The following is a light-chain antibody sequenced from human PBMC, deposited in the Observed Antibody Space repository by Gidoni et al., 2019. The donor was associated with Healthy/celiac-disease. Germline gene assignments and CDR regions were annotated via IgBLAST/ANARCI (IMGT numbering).Light chain of an antibody. V-gene: IGKV1-39*01. CDR3: QQSYSTPRSS. CDR2: AAS. Sequence: DIQMTQSPTSLSASVGDRVTITCRASQSISSYLNWYQQKPGKAPKLLIYAASSLQSGVPSRFSGSGSGTDLTLTISSLQPEDFATYYCQQSYSTPRSSFXXXTKLEIK. CDR1: QSISSY. J-gene: IGKJ2*04.